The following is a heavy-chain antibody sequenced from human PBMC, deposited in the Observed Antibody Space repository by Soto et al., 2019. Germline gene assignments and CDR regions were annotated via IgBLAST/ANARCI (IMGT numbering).Heavy chain of an antibody. CDR3: TTRSAYSSSSPNPQNRPMVQGAGYYGMDV. D-gene: IGHD6-6*01. CDR1: GFTFSNAW. V-gene: IGHV3-15*07. Sequence: EVQLVESGGGLVKPGGSLRLSCAASGFTFSNAWMNWVRQAPGKGLEWVGRIKSKTDCGTTDYAAPVKGRFTISRDDSINKLYLQMNSLKPEDKAVYYCTTRSAYSSSSPNPQNRPMVQGAGYYGMDVWFQGTTVTVSS. J-gene: IGHJ6*02. CDR2: IKSKTDCGTT.